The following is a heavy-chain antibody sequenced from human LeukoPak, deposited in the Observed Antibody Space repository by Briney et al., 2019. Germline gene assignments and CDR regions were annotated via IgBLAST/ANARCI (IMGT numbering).Heavy chain of an antibody. Sequence: GGSLRLSCAASGFTFDDYDMSWVRQAPGKGLEWVSSITWTGGSTGYADSVKGRFTISRDNGRNSLYLQMNSLRGEDTALNYCVRRAYSSSWYVFDYWGRGTLVTVSS. V-gene: IGHV3-20*04. CDR3: VRRAYSSSWYVFDY. CDR1: GFTFDDYD. CDR2: ITWTGGST. D-gene: IGHD6-13*01. J-gene: IGHJ4*02.